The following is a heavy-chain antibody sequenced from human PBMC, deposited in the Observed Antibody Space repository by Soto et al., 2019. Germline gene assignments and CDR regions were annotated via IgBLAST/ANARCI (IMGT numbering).Heavy chain of an antibody. CDR2: IDWEEEK. D-gene: IGHD1-7*01. V-gene: IGHV2-70*01. CDR1: GFSLSRKGMS. Sequence: SGPTLVNPKQTLILTCAFSGFSLSRKGMSVIWIRQPPGKALEFLALIDWEEEKFYSPSLRTRLTVSKDTSKSQVVLTLTNVDPVDTATYYSTRSNNWNYEYYFDYWGQGTLVTVSS. CDR3: TRSNNWNYEYYFDY. J-gene: IGHJ4*02.